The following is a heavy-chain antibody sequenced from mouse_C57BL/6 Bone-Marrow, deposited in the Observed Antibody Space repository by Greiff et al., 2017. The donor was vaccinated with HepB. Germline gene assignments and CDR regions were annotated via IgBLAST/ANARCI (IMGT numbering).Heavy chain of an antibody. J-gene: IGHJ3*01. CDR2: INSDGGST. CDR1: EYEFPSHD. D-gene: IGHD2-4*01. CDR3: ASYDFDEWFAY. V-gene: IGHV5-2*01. Sequence: EVKLVESGGGLVQPGESLKLSCESNEYEFPSHDMSWVRKTPEKRLELVAAINSDGGSTYYPDTMERRFIISIDTTKKTLYLQMIILRSEYTALYYCASYDFDEWFAYWGQGTLVTVSA.